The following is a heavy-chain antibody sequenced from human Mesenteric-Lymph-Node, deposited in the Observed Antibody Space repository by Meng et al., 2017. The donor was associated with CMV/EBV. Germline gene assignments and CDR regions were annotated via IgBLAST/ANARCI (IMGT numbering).Heavy chain of an antibody. CDR2: ISSSSSYI. CDR3: ARDHGVPAPFLSAYYYYGMDV. Sequence: GGSLRLSCAASGFTFSSYSMNWVRQAPGKGLEWVSSISSSSSYIYYADSVKGRFTISRDNAKNSLYPQMNSLRAEDTAVYYCARDHGVPAPFLSAYYYYGMDVWGQGTTVTVSS. V-gene: IGHV3-21*01. D-gene: IGHD2-2*01. J-gene: IGHJ6*02. CDR1: GFTFSSYS.